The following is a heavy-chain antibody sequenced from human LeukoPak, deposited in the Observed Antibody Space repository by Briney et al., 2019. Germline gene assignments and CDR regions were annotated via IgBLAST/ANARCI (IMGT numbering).Heavy chain of an antibody. Sequence: GGSLRLSCAASGFIFRNYAMHWVRQAPGKGLEWVAVISYDGSKKFYADSVKGRFTISRDNSKNTLYLQMNSLRAEDTAVYYCAKSYSNYFDYWGQGTLVTVSS. D-gene: IGHD4-11*01. CDR3: AKSYSNYFDY. V-gene: IGHV3-30*07. CDR2: ISYDGSKK. J-gene: IGHJ4*02. CDR1: GFIFRNYA.